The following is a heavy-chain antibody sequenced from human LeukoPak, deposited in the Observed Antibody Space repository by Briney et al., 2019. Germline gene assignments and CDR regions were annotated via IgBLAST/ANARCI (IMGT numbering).Heavy chain of an antibody. CDR2: ISGSGGST. V-gene: IGHV3-23*01. D-gene: IGHD3-22*01. CDR1: GFTFSSYA. J-gene: IGHJ4*02. Sequence: PGGSLRLSCAASGFTFSSYAMSWVRQAPGKGLEWVSAISGSGGSTYYADSVKGRFTISRDNSKNTLYLQMNSLRAEGTAVYYCAKDLGYYDSSGYPYYFDYWGQGTLVTVSS. CDR3: AKDLGYYDSSGYPYYFDY.